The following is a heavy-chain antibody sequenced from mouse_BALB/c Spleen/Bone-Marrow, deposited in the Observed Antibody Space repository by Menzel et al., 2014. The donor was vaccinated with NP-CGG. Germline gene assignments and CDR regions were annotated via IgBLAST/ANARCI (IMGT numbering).Heavy chain of an antibody. Sequence: EVKLVESGGGLVQPGGSRKLSCAASGFTFSSFGMHWVRQAPEKGLEWVAYISSGSSTIFYADTVKGRFTVSRDNPKNTLFLQMTSLRSEGTAMYFCTRGGNWDDFDSWGQGTTLTVSS. D-gene: IGHD4-1*01. V-gene: IGHV5-17*02. CDR1: GFTFSSFG. J-gene: IGHJ2*01. CDR3: TRGGNWDDFDS. CDR2: ISSGSSTI.